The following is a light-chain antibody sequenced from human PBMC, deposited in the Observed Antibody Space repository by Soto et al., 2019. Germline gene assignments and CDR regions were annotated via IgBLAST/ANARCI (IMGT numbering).Light chain of an antibody. J-gene: IGKJ1*01. CDR1: QSLLHSNGYNY. V-gene: IGKV2-28*01. Sequence: DIVMTQSPLSLPVTPGEPASISCRSSQSLLHSNGYNYLDWYLQKPGQSPQLLICMGSNRASGVPDRFSGSGSGTDFTLTISRVEAEDLGVYYCMQTLQSPWTFGQGTQVDIK. CDR3: MQTLQSPWT. CDR2: MGS.